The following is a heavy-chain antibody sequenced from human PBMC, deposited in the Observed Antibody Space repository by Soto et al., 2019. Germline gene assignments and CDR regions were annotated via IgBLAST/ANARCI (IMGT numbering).Heavy chain of an antibody. CDR3: ARLPDY. V-gene: IGHV4-30-2*01. CDR2: IYHSGST. D-gene: IGHD2-2*01. J-gene: IGHJ4*02. Sequence: SETLSLTCAVSGGSISSGGYSWSWIRQPPGKGLEWIGYIYHSGSTYYNPSLKSRVTISVDRSKNQFSLKLISVTAADTAVYYCARLPDYWGQGTLDTVSS. CDR1: GGSISSGGYS.